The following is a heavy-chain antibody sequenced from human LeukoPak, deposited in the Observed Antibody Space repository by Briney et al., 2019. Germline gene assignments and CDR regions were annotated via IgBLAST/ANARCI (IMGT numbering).Heavy chain of an antibody. J-gene: IGHJ6*04. V-gene: IGHV4-34*01. D-gene: IGHD6-13*01. CDR2: INHSGST. CDR1: GGSFSGYY. Sequence: PSETLSLTCAVYGGSFSGYYWSWIRQPPGKGLEWIGEINHSGSTNYNPSLKSRVIISVDTSKNQFSLKLSSVTAADTAVYYCASSGSSWYGMDVWGKGTTVTVSS. CDR3: ASSGSSWYGMDV.